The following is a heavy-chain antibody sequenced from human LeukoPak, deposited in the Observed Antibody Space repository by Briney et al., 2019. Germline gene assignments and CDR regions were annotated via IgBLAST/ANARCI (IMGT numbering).Heavy chain of an antibody. D-gene: IGHD3-16*01. Sequence: GGSLRLSCAASGFTVSSNYMGWVRQAPVKGLEWVSVIYGDVNTYYSDSVKARLTISRDNSKNTVFLQMTSLRAEDTAVYYCVKTMMTFGGVIRTDAFDIWGQGTMVTVSS. CDR3: VKTMMTFGGVIRTDAFDI. J-gene: IGHJ3*02. CDR1: GFTVSSNY. V-gene: IGHV3-66*01. CDR2: IYGDVNT.